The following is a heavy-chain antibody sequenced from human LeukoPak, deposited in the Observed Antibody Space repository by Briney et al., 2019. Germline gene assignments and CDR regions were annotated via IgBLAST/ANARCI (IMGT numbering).Heavy chain of an antibody. CDR3: ARDFQWLVTNDAFDI. CDR2: ISYDGSNK. V-gene: IGHV3-30-3*01. CDR1: GFTFSSYA. D-gene: IGHD6-19*01. J-gene: IGHJ3*02. Sequence: SGGSLRLSCAASGFTFSSYAMHWVRQAPGKGLGWVAVISYDGSNKYYADSVKGRFTISRDNSKNTLYLQMNSLRAEDTAVYYCARDFQWLVTNDAFDIWGQGTMVTVSS.